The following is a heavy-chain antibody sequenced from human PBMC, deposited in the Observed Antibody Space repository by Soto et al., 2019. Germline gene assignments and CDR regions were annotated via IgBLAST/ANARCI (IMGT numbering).Heavy chain of an antibody. V-gene: IGHV3-74*01. Sequence: PGGSLRLSCAASGFTFRSYWMHWVRQAPGKGLVWVSRISDDERSISYADSVKGRFTISRDNAKNTLYLQMNSLRAEDTAVYYCGRGSRYSNYWGQGTRVTVSS. CDR3: GRGSRYSNY. CDR2: ISDDERSI. D-gene: IGHD3-9*01. CDR1: GFTFRSYW. J-gene: IGHJ1*01.